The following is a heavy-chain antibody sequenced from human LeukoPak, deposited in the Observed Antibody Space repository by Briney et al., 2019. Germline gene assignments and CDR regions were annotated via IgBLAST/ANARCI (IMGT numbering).Heavy chain of an antibody. D-gene: IGHD1-26*01. Sequence: PGGSLRLSCAASGFTFNSYVMSWVRQAPGKGLDWVSSINENGDSTYYADSVQSRFTISRDNSEKTLYLQMHSLRAEDTAVYYCTKRALGSAYYFDSWGQGTLVTVSS. J-gene: IGHJ4*02. V-gene: IGHV3-23*01. CDR2: INENGDST. CDR3: TKRALGSAYYFDS. CDR1: GFTFNSYV.